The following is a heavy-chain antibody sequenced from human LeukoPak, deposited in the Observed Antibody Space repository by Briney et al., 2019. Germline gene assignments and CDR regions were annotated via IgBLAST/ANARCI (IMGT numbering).Heavy chain of an antibody. Sequence: PGGSLRLSCAASGFVFSNYAMSWVRQAPGRGLEWVSTISGRADSAYSADSVRGRFTIHRDSYKNTLSLQMDSLRAEDTAVYYCARSPLIRESYGDKIVKFDYWGQGTLVTVPS. CDR3: ARSPLIRESYGDKIVKFDY. V-gene: IGHV3-23*01. D-gene: IGHD4-17*01. CDR2: ISGRADSA. J-gene: IGHJ4*02. CDR1: GFVFSNYA.